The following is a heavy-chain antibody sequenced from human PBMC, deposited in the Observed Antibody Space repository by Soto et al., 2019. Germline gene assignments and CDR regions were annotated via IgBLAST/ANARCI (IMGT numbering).Heavy chain of an antibody. V-gene: IGHV1-2*04. Sequence: QVQLVQSGAEVKKPGASVKVSCKASGYTFTGYYMHWVRQAPGQGLEWMGWINRNSGGTNYAQKFQGWVTMTRDTSISTAYMELSRLRSDDTAVYYCASATSSGWYFDYWGQGTLVTVSS. D-gene: IGHD6-19*01. CDR2: INRNSGGT. J-gene: IGHJ4*02. CDR1: GYTFTGYY. CDR3: ASATSSGWYFDY.